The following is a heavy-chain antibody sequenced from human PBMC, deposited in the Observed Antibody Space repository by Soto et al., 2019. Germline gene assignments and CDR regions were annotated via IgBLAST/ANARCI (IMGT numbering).Heavy chain of an antibody. CDR3: ARDWRGAEGFDP. Sequence: SAKVSCKASGGTFSSYAISWVRPAPGQGLEWMGGIIPIFGTANYAQKFQGRVTMTTDTSTTTSYMELRSLTSDDTAVYFCARDWRGAEGFDPWGQGTLVTVSS. CDR2: IIPIFGTA. J-gene: IGHJ5*02. CDR1: GGTFSSYA. V-gene: IGHV1-69*05. D-gene: IGHD3-3*01.